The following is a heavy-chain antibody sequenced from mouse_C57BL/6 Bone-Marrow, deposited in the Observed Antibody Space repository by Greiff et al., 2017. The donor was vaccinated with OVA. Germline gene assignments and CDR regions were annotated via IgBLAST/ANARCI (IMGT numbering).Heavy chain of an antibody. J-gene: IGHJ2*01. CDR2: ISSGGDYT. CDR1: GFTFSSYA. Sequence: EVKLMESGEGLVKPGGSLKLSCAASGFTFSSYAMSWVRQTPEKRLEWVANISSGGDYTYYADTVKGRFTISRDNARNTLYLQMSSLKSEDTAMYYCARYLHRNEFAYWGQGTPLTVSS. CDR3: ARYLHRNEFAY. D-gene: IGHD5-1*01. V-gene: IGHV5S21*01.